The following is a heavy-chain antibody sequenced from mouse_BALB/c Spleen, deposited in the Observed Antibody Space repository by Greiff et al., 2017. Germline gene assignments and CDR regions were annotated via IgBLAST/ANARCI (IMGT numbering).Heavy chain of an antibody. CDR1: GYSITSDYA. V-gene: IGHV3-2*02. Sequence: VQLQQSGPGLVKPSQSLSLTCTVTGYSITSDYAWNWIRQFPGNKLEWMGYISYSGSTSYNPSLKSRISITRDTSKNQFFLQLNSVTTEDTATYYCARDGPGYFDVWGAGTTVTVSS. D-gene: IGHD1-2*01. CDR2: ISYSGST. CDR3: ARDGPGYFDV. J-gene: IGHJ1*01.